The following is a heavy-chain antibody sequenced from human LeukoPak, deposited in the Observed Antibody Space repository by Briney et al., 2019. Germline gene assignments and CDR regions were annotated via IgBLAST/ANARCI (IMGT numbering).Heavy chain of an antibody. CDR1: GGTFSSYA. Sequence: SSVKVSCKASGGTFSSYAISWVRQAPGQGLEWMGGIIPIFGTANYAQKFQGRVTITADESTSTAYMELSSLRSEDTAVYYCAGDCGGDCYSPVPDAFDIWGQGTMVTVSS. V-gene: IGHV1-69*01. D-gene: IGHD2-21*01. CDR2: IIPIFGTA. J-gene: IGHJ3*02. CDR3: AGDCGGDCYSPVPDAFDI.